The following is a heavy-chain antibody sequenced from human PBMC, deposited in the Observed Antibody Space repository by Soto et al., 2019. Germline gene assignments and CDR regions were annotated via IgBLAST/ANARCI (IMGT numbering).Heavy chain of an antibody. CDR2: VSYSGNT. V-gene: IGHV4-39*01. CDR1: GGSFSGSSYY. CDR3: ARHPGYYYGMDV. Sequence: SETLSLTCTVSGGSFSGSSYYWGWIRQPPGKGLEWIGSVSYSGNTYYNPSLKRRVTLSVGTSNKQFSLKLSPVTAADTAMYYCARHPGYYYGMDVWGQGTTVTVSS. J-gene: IGHJ6*02.